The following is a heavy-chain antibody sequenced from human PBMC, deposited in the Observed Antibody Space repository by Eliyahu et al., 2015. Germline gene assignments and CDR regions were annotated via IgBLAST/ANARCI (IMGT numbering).Heavy chain of an antibody. CDR1: XXSIXSNSXY. CDR3: AGYCTSPTCYGSDP. Sequence: QLQLQESGPGLVKPSXTLSLTCXVXXXSIXSNSXYWGWXRQPPGKGLEWIGDMYDNGGPNYNPSVQSRVAMSLDTSRNQFSLKLSSVTAADTAVYYCAGYCTSPTCYGSDPWGQGTLVTVSS. D-gene: IGHD2/OR15-2a*01. J-gene: IGHJ5*02. V-gene: IGHV4-39*01. CDR2: MYDNGGP.